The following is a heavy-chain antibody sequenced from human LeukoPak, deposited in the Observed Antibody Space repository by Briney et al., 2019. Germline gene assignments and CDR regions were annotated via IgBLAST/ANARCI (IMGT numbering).Heavy chain of an antibody. Sequence: GESLKISCKGSGYSFSNYWIVWVRQMPGKGLQWMGSIYPGDSNTRYSPSFQGQVTISADQSISTSYLQWSSLMASDTAIYYCARQRGYSGCVQGRWFDLWGQGTLVTVSS. D-gene: IGHD5-12*01. CDR1: GYSFSNYW. J-gene: IGHJ5*02. V-gene: IGHV5-51*01. CDR3: ARQRGYSGCVQGRWFDL. CDR2: IYPGDSNT.